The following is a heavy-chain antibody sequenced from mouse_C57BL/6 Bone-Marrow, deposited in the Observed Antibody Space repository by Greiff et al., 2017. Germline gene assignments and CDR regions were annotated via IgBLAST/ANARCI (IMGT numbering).Heavy chain of an antibody. Sequence: QVQLKQSGAELVMPGASVKLSCKASGYTFTSYWMHWVKQRPGQGLEWIGEIDPSDSYTNYNQKFKGKSTLTVDTSSSTAYMQLSSLTSEDSAVYYCARDYGSPYYFDYWGQGTTLTVSS. CDR3: ARDYGSPYYFDY. D-gene: IGHD1-1*01. CDR2: IDPSDSYT. V-gene: IGHV1-69*01. CDR1: GYTFTSYW. J-gene: IGHJ2*01.